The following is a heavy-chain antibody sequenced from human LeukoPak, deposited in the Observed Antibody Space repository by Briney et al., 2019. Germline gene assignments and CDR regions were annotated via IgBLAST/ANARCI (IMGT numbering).Heavy chain of an antibody. CDR1: GYTFTGYY. CDR3: ARRGYSYGYEDY. CDR2: INPNSGGT. J-gene: IGHJ4*02. V-gene: IGHV1-2*02. D-gene: IGHD5-18*01. Sequence: ASVKVSCKASGYTFTGYYMHWVRQAPGQGLEWMGLINPNSGGTNYAQKFQGRVTMTRDTSISTAYMELSRLRSDDTAVYYCARRGYSYGYEDYWGQGTLVTVSS.